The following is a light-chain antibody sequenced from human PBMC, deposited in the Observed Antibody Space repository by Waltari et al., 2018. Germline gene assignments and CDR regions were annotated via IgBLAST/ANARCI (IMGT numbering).Light chain of an antibody. V-gene: IGLV2-23*03. J-gene: IGLJ2*01. CDR1: SSDVGSYNL. Sequence: QSALTQPASVSGSPGQSITISCTATSSDVGSYNLVSWYQQHPGKAPKLIIYEGSKRPAGVPNRFAGSKSGNTAALTISGLQAEDEADYYCCSCAGSGTFVVVGGGTKLTVL. CDR2: EGS. CDR3: CSCAGSGTFVV.